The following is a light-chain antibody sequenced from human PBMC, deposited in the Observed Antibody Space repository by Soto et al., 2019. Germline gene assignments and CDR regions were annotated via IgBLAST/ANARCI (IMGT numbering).Light chain of an antibody. CDR2: EVS. Sequence: QSVLTQPASVSGSPGQAITISCTGTTGDVGGYDYASWYQLHPGKAPKLMVFEVSNRPSGVSYRFSGSKSGNTASLTISGLQAEDEADYFCSSYSISTAYLFGTGTKLTVL. V-gene: IGLV2-14*01. J-gene: IGLJ1*01. CDR3: SSYSISTAYL. CDR1: TGDVGGYDY.